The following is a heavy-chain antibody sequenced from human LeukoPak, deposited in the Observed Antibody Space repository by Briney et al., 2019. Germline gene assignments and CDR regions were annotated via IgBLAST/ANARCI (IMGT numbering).Heavy chain of an antibody. CDR1: GFDFTAHW. CDR2: IKHDGSEK. CDR3: ARDPRAYCGGDCYLGFDP. V-gene: IGHV3-7*01. D-gene: IGHD2-21*02. Sequence: GGSLRLSCATSGFDFTAHWMSWVRQAPGKRLEWVANIKHDGSEKYYVDSVKGRFTISRDYAKDSVYLQMNSLRVDDTAVYYCARDPRAYCGGDCYLGFDPWGQGTLVTVSS. J-gene: IGHJ5*02.